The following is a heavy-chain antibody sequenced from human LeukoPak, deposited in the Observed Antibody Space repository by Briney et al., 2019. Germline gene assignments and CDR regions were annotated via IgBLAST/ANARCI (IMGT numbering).Heavy chain of an antibody. Sequence: PGGSLRLSCAASGFTVSSNYMGWVRQAPGKGLEWVSGLRSGGSTYYADSVKGRFTISGDNSKNTLFIQMNSLRAEDTAVYYCARSVRLQRGVFDYWGQGTLVTVSS. CDR2: LRSGGST. D-gene: IGHD3-10*01. CDR3: ARSVRLQRGVFDY. CDR1: GFTVSSNY. V-gene: IGHV3-53*01. J-gene: IGHJ4*02.